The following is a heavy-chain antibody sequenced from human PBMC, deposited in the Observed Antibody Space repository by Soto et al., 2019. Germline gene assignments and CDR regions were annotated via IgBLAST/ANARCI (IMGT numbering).Heavy chain of an antibody. Sequence: EVQLVESGGGLVKPGGSLRLSCAASGFTFSSYSMNWVRQAPGKGLEWVSSISSSSSYIYYADSVKGRFTISRDNAKNSLYLQMNSLRAEDTAVYYCARDRGLPSGYDSLGFDYWGQGTLVTVSS. CDR2: ISSSSSYI. J-gene: IGHJ4*02. CDR1: GFTFSSYS. CDR3: ARDRGLPSGYDSLGFDY. D-gene: IGHD5-12*01. V-gene: IGHV3-21*01.